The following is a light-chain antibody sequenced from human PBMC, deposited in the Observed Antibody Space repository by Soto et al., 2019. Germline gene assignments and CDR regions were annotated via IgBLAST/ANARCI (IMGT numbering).Light chain of an antibody. CDR3: QQRYSWPLT. CDR1: QSINIY. CDR2: DAS. Sequence: EMVLTQSPAALSLSPGGRATLSSRVSQSINIYLAWYQQKLGQAPRLLIYDASIRATGIPARFSGSGSGTDFTLTISSLEPEDFGVYYCQQRYSWPLTFGGGTKVEIK. V-gene: IGKV3-11*01. J-gene: IGKJ4*01.